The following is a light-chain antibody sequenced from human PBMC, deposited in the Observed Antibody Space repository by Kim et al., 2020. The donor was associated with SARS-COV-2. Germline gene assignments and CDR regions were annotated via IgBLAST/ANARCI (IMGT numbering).Light chain of an antibody. CDR3: QQYDRSPQT. CDR2: RAS. Sequence: SPGERATLSCRASQSVSRSYLAWYQQKPGQAPRLLIYRASSRATGIPDRFSGSGYGTDFTLTISRLEPDDFAVYYCQQYDRSPQTFGQGTKVDIK. J-gene: IGKJ1*01. V-gene: IGKV3-20*01. CDR1: QSVSRSY.